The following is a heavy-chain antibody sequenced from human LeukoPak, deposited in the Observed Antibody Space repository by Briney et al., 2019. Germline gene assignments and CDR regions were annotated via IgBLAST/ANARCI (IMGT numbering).Heavy chain of an antibody. CDR2: INSDGSST. CDR3: SRGGNHDY. CDR1: GFTFSNYW. J-gene: IGHJ4*02. Sequence: GGSLRLSCAASGFTFSNYWMHWVRQAPGKGLVWFSRINSDGSSTNYADSVKGRFTIPRDNAKNTLYLQMNSLRAEDTAMFYCSRGGNHDYWGQGTLVSVSS. V-gene: IGHV3-74*01.